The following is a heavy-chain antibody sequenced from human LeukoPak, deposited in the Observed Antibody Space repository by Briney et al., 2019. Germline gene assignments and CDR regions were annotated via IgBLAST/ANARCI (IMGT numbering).Heavy chain of an antibody. V-gene: IGHV3-23*01. CDR2: ISASGVDT. CDR1: GFSLSSYA. D-gene: IGHD3-10*01. Sequence: GSLRLSCAASGFSLSSYATSWVRQAPGKGLEWVSSISASGVDTYYADSVKGRFTISRDTSKNTLNLQLNRLRDEDTAVYYCAKQLDTGNYYPTGDDYWGRGTLVTVSS. J-gene: IGHJ4*02. CDR3: AKQLDTGNYYPTGDDY.